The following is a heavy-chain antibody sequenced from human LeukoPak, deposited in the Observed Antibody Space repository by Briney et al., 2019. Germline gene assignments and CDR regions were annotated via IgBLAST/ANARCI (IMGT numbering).Heavy chain of an antibody. CDR1: GFTFNNYA. J-gene: IGHJ4*02. CDR2: VGANGGDT. Sequence: GGSLRLSCAASGFTFNNYAMSWVRQAPGKGLEWVSAVGANGGDTKYADSVKGRFTISRDNSKNTLYLQMNSLRVEDTAIYYCGRDWKLDYWGQGTLVTVSS. CDR3: GRDWKLDY. D-gene: IGHD1-1*01. V-gene: IGHV3-23*01.